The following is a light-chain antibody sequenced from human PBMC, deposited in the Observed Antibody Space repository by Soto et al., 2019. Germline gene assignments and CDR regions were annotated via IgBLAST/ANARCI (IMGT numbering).Light chain of an antibody. CDR2: AAS. CDR1: QSISSY. Sequence: DIQMTQSPSSLSASVGDRVTITCRASQSISSYLNWYQQKPGKAPKLLSYAASSLQSGVPSRFSGSGSGTDFTLTIISLQPEDFATYYCQQSYSTPPLTFGGGTKVEIK. J-gene: IGKJ4*01. V-gene: IGKV1-39*01. CDR3: QQSYSTPPLT.